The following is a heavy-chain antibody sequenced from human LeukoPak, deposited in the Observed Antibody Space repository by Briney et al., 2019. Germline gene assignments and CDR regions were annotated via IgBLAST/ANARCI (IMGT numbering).Heavy chain of an antibody. D-gene: IGHD6-13*01. J-gene: IGHJ4*02. Sequence: GGSLRLSCAASGFTVSSNYMSWVRQPPGKGLEWVSVIYGGGSTYYADSVKGRFTISRDNSKNTLYLQMNSLRAEDTAVYYCARESPGAAAGTFDYWGQGTLVTVSS. V-gene: IGHV3-66*01. CDR3: ARESPGAAAGTFDY. CDR1: GFTVSSNY. CDR2: IYGGGST.